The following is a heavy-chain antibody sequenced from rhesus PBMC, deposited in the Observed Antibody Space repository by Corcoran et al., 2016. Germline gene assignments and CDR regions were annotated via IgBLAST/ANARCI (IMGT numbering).Heavy chain of an antibody. CDR2: ISGSGRSN. Sequence: QLQLQESGPGLVKPSETLSLTCAVSGGSIGSNYWSWILQPPGKGLEWIGRISGSGRSNDQNPSLKGRVNISTDTSQNQFSLNLRSVTAADTAIYYCTRTLGGSFDYWGQGVLVTVSS. CDR1: GGSIGSNY. J-gene: IGHJ4*01. D-gene: IGHD5-42*01. V-gene: IGHV4-173*01. CDR3: TRTLGGSFDY.